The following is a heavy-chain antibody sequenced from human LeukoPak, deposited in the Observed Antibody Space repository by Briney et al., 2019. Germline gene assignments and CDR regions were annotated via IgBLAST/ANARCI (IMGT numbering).Heavy chain of an antibody. V-gene: IGHV3-23*01. J-gene: IGHJ4*02. Sequence: PGGSLGLSCAASGFTFSSYAMSWVRQAPGKGLEWVSAISGSGGSTYYADSVKGRFTISRDNSKNTLYLQKNSLRAEDTAVYYCAKTGGIAAEYFDYWGQGTLVTVSS. CDR3: AKTGGIAAEYFDY. CDR2: ISGSGGST. D-gene: IGHD6-13*01. CDR1: GFTFSSYA.